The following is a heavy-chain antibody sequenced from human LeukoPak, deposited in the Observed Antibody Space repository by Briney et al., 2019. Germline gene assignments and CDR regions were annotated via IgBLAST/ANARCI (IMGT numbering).Heavy chain of an antibody. Sequence: SETLSLTCSVSGGSTRSGRHHWAWVRQSPGKGFEFIGSLDESGRPYYNAPLKSRVTISEDSSGKQFSLNLSSVTAADTAVYYCARDLGGYPFFMDVWGRGTTVIVSS. D-gene: IGHD2-15*01. V-gene: IGHV4-39*07. CDR2: LDESGRP. CDR1: GGSTRSGRHH. CDR3: ARDLGGYPFFMDV. J-gene: IGHJ6*03.